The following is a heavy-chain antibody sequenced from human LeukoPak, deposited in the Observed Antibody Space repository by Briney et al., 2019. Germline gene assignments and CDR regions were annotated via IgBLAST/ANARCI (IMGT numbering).Heavy chain of an antibody. D-gene: IGHD1-26*01. CDR3: ARVSSASYAALDY. CDR2: IIPIFGIA. Sequence: ASVKVSCKTSGGTFSNYAISWVRQAPGQGLEWMGGIIPIFGIANYAQKFQGRVTISTDESTTTAYMELSSLRSEDTAVYYCARVSSASYAALDYWGQGTLVTVSS. CDR1: GGTFSNYA. J-gene: IGHJ4*02. V-gene: IGHV1-69*05.